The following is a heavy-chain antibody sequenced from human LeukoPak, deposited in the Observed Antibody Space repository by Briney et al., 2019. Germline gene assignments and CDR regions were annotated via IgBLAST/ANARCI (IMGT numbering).Heavy chain of an antibody. CDR3: ARGTPGDPSNFDY. V-gene: IGHV3-53*01. J-gene: IGHJ4*02. CDR2: IYSGGST. D-gene: IGHD7-27*01. Sequence: GGSLRHSCAASGLTVSSNYMSWVRQAPGKGLEWVSVIYSGGSTYYADSVKGRFTISRDNSKNTLYLQMNSLRAEDTAVYYCARGTPGDPSNFDYWGQGSLVTVSS. CDR1: GLTVSSNY.